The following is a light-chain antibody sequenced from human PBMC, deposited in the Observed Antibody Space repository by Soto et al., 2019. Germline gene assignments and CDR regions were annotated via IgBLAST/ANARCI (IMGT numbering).Light chain of an antibody. J-gene: IGKJ2*01. CDR3: QQYYSTPFT. CDR2: WAT. CDR1: QSVLHSSNNENY. Sequence: DIVMTQSPDSLAVSLGERTTINCKSSQSVLHSSNNENYLAWFQQKPGQPPKLLIYWATTREYGVPDRFSGSGSGTDFTLTITSLQAEDVALYYCQQYYSTPFTFGQGTKLEIK. V-gene: IGKV4-1*01.